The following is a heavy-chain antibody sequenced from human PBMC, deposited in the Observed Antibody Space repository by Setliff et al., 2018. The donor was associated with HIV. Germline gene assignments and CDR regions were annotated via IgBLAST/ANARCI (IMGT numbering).Heavy chain of an antibody. CDR1: GGSISSGGYY. Sequence: SETLSLTCTVSGGSISSGGYYWSWIRQHPGRGLEWIGYIYYSGNTYYNPSLKSRLTISVDTSKNHFSLKLSSVTAADTAVYYCARGALHDGTGSYYEGFDYWGQGTLVTVS. D-gene: IGHD1-26*01. CDR2: IYYSGNT. J-gene: IGHJ4*02. V-gene: IGHV4-31*03. CDR3: ARGALHDGTGSYYEGFDY.